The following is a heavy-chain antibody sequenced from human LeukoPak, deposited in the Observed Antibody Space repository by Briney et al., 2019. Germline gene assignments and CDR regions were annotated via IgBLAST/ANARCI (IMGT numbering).Heavy chain of an antibody. V-gene: IGHV3-7*01. CDR2: IKKDGSDT. Sequence: PGGSLRLSCAASGFTFSSYWMTWVRQAPGKGLEWVANIKKDGSDTYYVDSVKGRFSISRDNAKNSLHLQMNNLRAEDTAVYYSATDGSSFEYWGQGALVTVSS. CDR3: ATDGSSFEY. J-gene: IGHJ4*02. D-gene: IGHD2-15*01. CDR1: GFTFSSYW.